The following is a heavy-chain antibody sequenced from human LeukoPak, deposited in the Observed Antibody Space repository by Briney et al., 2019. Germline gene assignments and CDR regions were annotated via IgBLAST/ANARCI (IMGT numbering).Heavy chain of an antibody. D-gene: IGHD3-16*01. CDR1: GFTFSNYA. J-gene: IGHJ4*02. CDR2: ISDHGTDI. Sequence: PGRSLRLSCAASGFTFSNYAMHWVRQAPGKGLEWVAIISDHGTDIHYADSVKGRFTISRDSSTNTLYLQMVSLSGEDTAVYFCAEALGDYPETRYADYWGQGILVTVSS. V-gene: IGHV3-30*03. CDR3: AEALGDYPETRYADY.